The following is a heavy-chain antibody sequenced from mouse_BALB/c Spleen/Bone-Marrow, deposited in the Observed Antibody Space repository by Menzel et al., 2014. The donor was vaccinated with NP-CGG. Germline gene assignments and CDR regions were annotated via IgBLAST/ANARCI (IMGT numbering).Heavy chain of an antibody. V-gene: IGHV14-3*02. Sequence: EVQLQESGAELVKPGASVKLSYTASGFNIKDTYIHWVKQRPEQGPEWIGGIDPANGNTKYDPKFQGKATITADTSSNTAYLQLGSLTSEDTAVYYCARDYGCTAWFAYWGQGTLVTVSA. CDR1: GFNIKDTY. CDR3: ARDYGCTAWFAY. D-gene: IGHD1-1*01. J-gene: IGHJ3*01. CDR2: IDPANGNT.